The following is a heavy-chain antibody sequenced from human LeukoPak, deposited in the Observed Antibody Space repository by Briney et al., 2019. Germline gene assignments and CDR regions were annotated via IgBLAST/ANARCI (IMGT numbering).Heavy chain of an antibody. J-gene: IGHJ4*02. D-gene: IGHD2-21*02. CDR3: ARDGRCGGDCYAS. Sequence: PGGSLRLSCAASGFSFSSYTMNWVRQAPGKGLERVSIISSSSSYIYYADSVKGRFTIPRDNAKNALYLQMNSLRVEDTAVYYCARDGRCGGDCYASWGQGTLVTVSS. CDR2: ISSSSSYI. CDR1: GFSFSSYT. V-gene: IGHV3-21*01.